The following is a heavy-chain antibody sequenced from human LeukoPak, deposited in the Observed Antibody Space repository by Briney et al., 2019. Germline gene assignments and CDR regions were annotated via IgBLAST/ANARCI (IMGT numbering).Heavy chain of an antibody. CDR1: GGSISSYY. CDR3: ARVDLRAAYFDY. D-gene: IGHD5-12*01. CDR2: IYYSGST. J-gene: IGHJ4*02. Sequence: PSETLSLTCTVSGGSISSYYWSWIRQPPGKGLEWIGYIYYSGSTNYNPSLKSRVTMSVDTSKNQFSLKLSSVTAADTAVYYCARVDLRAAYFDYWGQGTLVTVSS. V-gene: IGHV4-59*01.